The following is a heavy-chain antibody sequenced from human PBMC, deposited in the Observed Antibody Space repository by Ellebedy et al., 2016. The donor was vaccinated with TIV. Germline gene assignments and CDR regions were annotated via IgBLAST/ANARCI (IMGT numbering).Heavy chain of an antibody. J-gene: IGHJ5*02. CDR2: ISGCSDDT. V-gene: IGHV3-23*01. Sequence: PGGSLRLSCAASGFTFNNFAMSWVRQAPGKGLEWVSSISGCSDDTYYADSVKGRVTVSSDNSKNTVFLQVTSLRADDTAVYYCAKDLYYGPFNWFDPWGQGTLVTVSS. CDR1: GFTFNNFA. CDR3: AKDLYYGPFNWFDP. D-gene: IGHD3-3*01.